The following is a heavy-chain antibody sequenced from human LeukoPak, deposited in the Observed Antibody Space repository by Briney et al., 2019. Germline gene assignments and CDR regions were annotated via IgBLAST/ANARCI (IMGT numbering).Heavy chain of an antibody. V-gene: IGHV3-21*04. CDR1: GFSFSSYN. J-gene: IGHJ6*03. Sequence: GGSLRLSCAASGFSFSSYNMNWVRQAPGKGLEWVSSITSSSTYTYYADSVKGRFTISRDNSKNTLYLQMNSLRAEDTAVYYCAKPADYYYCYYMDVWGKGTTVTVSS. CDR2: ITSSSTYT. CDR3: AKPADYYYCYYMDV.